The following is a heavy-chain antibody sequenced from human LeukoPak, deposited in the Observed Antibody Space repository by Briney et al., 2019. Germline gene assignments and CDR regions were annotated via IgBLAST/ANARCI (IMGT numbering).Heavy chain of an antibody. Sequence: GGSLRLSCAASGITFSTFAMSWVRQAAGKGPEWVSCICANGAGTYYADSVQGRFTISRDNTKNTLYLQMSSLRDDDTAVYYCARKGFVAGSARDAFDLWGRGTMVTVSS. V-gene: IGHV3-23*01. CDR2: ICANGAGT. CDR3: ARKGFVAGSARDAFDL. CDR1: GITFSTFA. J-gene: IGHJ3*01. D-gene: IGHD6-19*01.